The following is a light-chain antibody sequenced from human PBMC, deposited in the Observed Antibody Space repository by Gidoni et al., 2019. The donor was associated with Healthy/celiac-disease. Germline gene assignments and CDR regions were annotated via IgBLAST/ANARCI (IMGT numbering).Light chain of an antibody. J-gene: IGKJ4*01. CDR3: QKYNSAPPLT. V-gene: IGKV1-27*01. CDR2: AAS. Sequence: DIQMTQSPSSLSASVGDRVTITCRASQVISNYLAWYQQKPGKVPKLLIYAASTLQSGLPSRFSGSGSGTYFTLTISSLQPEDVATYYCQKYNSAPPLTFXGXTKVEIK. CDR1: QVISNY.